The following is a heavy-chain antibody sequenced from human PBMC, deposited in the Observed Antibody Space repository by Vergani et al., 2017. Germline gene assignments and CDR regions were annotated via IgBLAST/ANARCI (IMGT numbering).Heavy chain of an antibody. V-gene: IGHV1-69*04. CDR2: IIPILGIA. D-gene: IGHD3-10*01. J-gene: IGHJ4*02. CDR3: ARFGGVYYYGPDGQSGQYYFDY. Sequence: QVQLVQSGAEVKKPGSSVKVSCKASGGTFSSYAISWVRQATGQGLEWMGRIIPILGIANYAQKFQGRVTITADKSTSTAYMELSSLRSEDTAVYYCARFGGVYYYGPDGQSGQYYFDYWGQGTLVTVSS. CDR1: GGTFSSYA.